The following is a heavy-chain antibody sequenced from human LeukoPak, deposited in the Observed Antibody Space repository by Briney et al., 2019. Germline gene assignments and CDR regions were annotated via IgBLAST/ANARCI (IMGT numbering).Heavy chain of an antibody. CDR3: ASSMVRGYNDY. CDR2: INHSGST. CDR1: GGSFSGYY. V-gene: IGHV4-34*01. Sequence: SETLSLTCAVYGGSFSGYYWSWIRQPPGKGLEWIGEINHSGSTNYNPSLKGRVTISVDTSKNQFSLKLSSVTAADTAVYYCASSMVRGYNDYWGQGTLVTVSS. D-gene: IGHD3-10*01. J-gene: IGHJ4*02.